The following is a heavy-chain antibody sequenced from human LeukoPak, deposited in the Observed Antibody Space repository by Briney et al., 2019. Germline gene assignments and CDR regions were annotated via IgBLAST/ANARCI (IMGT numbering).Heavy chain of an antibody. CDR2: MNPNSGNT. V-gene: IGHV1-8*01. Sequence: ASVKVSCTTSGYSFSSYEINWVRQPPGQGLEWMGWMNPNSGNTAYAQKFQGRITMTRDASIRTAYMELNSLRSEDTAVYYCVRLFVQEPSGWFDPWGQGTLVTVS. D-gene: IGHD3-10*01. CDR3: VRLFVQEPSGWFDP. J-gene: IGHJ5*02. CDR1: GYSFSSYE.